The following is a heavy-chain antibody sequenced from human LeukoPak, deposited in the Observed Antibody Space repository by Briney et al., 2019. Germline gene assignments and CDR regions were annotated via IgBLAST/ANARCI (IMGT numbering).Heavy chain of an antibody. CDR1: GFTFGDYA. D-gene: IGHD6-13*01. CDR3: TRARSSSWGYYYMDV. CDR2: IGSRTYGGTR. V-gene: IGHV3-49*04. J-gene: IGHJ6*03. Sequence: GGSLRLSCTASGFTFGDYAIIWVRQAPGKGLEWVGFIGSRTYGGTREYAASVKGGFTISRDDSKSTAYLQMNSLKTEDTAVYYCTRARSSSWGYYYMDVWGKGTTVTISS.